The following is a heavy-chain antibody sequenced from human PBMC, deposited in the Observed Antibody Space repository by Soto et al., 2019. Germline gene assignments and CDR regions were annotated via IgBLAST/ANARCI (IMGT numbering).Heavy chain of an antibody. CDR3: ARGLPRAIRQGYCSSTSCSWGRWFDP. V-gene: IGHV4-34*01. J-gene: IGHJ5*02. Sequence: SETLSLTCAVYGGSFSGYYWSWIRQPPGKGLEWIGEINHSGSTNYNPSLKSRVTISVDTSKNQFSLKLSSVTAADTAVYYCARGLPRAIRQGYCSSTSCSWGRWFDPWGQGTLVTVSS. CDR2: INHSGST. CDR1: GGSFSGYY. D-gene: IGHD2-2*01.